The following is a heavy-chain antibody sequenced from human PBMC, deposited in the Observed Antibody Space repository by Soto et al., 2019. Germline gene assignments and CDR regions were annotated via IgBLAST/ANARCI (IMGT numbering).Heavy chain of an antibody. V-gene: IGHV3-23*01. CDR1: GFTFSSYA. D-gene: IGHD3-3*01. Sequence: GGSLRLSCAASGFTFSSYAMSWVRQAPGKGLEWVSAISGSGGSTYYADSVKGRFTISRDNSKNTLHLQMNSLRAEDTAVYYCAKELRFLEWLLEYYFDYWGQGTLVTVSS. J-gene: IGHJ4*02. CDR3: AKELRFLEWLLEYYFDY. CDR2: ISGSGGST.